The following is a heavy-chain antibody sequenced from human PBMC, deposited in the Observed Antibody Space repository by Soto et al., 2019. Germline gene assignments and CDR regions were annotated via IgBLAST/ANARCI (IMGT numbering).Heavy chain of an antibody. CDR1: GGSISSYY. V-gene: IGHV4-59*08. CDR3: ARSFWVPLRSWYPAFDI. D-gene: IGHD6-13*01. CDR2: IYYSGST. J-gene: IGHJ3*02. Sequence: SETLSLTCTVSGGSISSYYWSWIRQPPGKGLEWIGYIYYSGSTNYNPSLKSRVTISVDTSKNQFSLKLSSVTAADTAVYYCARSFWVPLRSWYPAFDIWGQGTMVTVSS.